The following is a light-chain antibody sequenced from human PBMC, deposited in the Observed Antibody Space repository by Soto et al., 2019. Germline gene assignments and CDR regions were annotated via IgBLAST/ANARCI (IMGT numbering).Light chain of an antibody. CDR1: QGIREY. J-gene: IGKJ4*01. Sequence: DIQMTQSPSSLSASVGDRVTITCRASQGIREYLGWYQQKPGKSPKRLIDAASTLQSGVPSRFSGSRSGTEFTLTISSLQPEDFATYYCLHHNSYLALTFGGGTKVETK. CDR3: LHHNSYLALT. CDR2: AAS. V-gene: IGKV1-17*01.